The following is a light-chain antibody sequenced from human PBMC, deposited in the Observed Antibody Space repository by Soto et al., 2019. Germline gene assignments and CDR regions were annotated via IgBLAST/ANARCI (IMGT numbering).Light chain of an antibody. CDR1: VSVTHY. CDR3: QQRSDWPWT. J-gene: IGKJ1*01. Sequence: IVLTQSPATLSLSPWERGTLSCRASVSVTHYLAWYQQKPGQAPRLLVYDVSNRATGIPARFSGGGSGTDFTLTISNLEPEDFAVYYCQQRSDWPWTFGQGTKVDIK. V-gene: IGKV3-11*01. CDR2: DVS.